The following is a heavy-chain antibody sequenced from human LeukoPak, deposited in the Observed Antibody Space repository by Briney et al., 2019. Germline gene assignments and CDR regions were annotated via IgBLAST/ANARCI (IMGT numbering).Heavy chain of an antibody. CDR2: IWYDGSNK. CDR1: GFTFSSYG. Sequence: PGGSLRLSCAASGFTFSSYGMHWVRQAPGKGLEWVAVIWYDGSNKYYADSVKGRFTISGDNSKNTLYLQMNSLRAEDTAVYYCAKSTYYYDSSGLGDYWGQGTLVTVSS. V-gene: IGHV3-33*06. D-gene: IGHD3-22*01. J-gene: IGHJ4*02. CDR3: AKSTYYYDSSGLGDY.